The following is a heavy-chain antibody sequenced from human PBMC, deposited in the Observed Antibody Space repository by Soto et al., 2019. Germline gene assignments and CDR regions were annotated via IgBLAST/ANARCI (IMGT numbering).Heavy chain of an antibody. CDR2: IIPILGIA. CDR1: GGTFSSYT. V-gene: IGHV1-69*02. Sequence: QVQLVQSGAEVKKPGSSVKVSCKASGGTFSSYTISWVRQAPGQGVEWMGRIIPILGIANYAQKFQGRVTITADKSTSTAYMELSSLRSEDTAVYYGAGSHDYSKGGDYYYYMDVWGKGTTVTVSS. D-gene: IGHD4-4*01. CDR3: AGSHDYSKGGDYYYYMDV. J-gene: IGHJ6*03.